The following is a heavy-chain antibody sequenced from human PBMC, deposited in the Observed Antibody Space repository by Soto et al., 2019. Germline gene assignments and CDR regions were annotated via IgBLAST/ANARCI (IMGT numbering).Heavy chain of an antibody. CDR3: ARADLGYSSSYYFDY. CDR2: IYYSGST. J-gene: IGHJ4*02. CDR1: GGSISSGGYY. D-gene: IGHD6-6*01. V-gene: IGHV4-31*03. Sequence: SETLSLTCTVSGGSISSGGYYWSWIRQHPGKGLGWIGYIYYSGSTYYNPSLKSRVTISVDTSKNQFSLKLSSVTAADTAVYYCARADLGYSSSYYFDYWGQGTLVTVSS.